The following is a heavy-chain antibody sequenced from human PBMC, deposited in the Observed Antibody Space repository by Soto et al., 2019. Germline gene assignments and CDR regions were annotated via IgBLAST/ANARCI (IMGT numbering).Heavy chain of an antibody. CDR1: GGSFSGYY. J-gene: IGHJ4*02. D-gene: IGHD5-18*01. CDR2: SNHVGST. CDR3: ARVLIAGVTTD. V-gene: IGHV4-34*01. Sequence: QVQLQQWGAGLLKPSETLSLTCAVYGGSFSGYYWSWIRQPPGKGLEWIGESNHVGSTNYNPSLKSRVTMSVDPSKNQFSLRLTSVTAADTAVYYCARVLIAGVTTDWGQGTLGLVSS.